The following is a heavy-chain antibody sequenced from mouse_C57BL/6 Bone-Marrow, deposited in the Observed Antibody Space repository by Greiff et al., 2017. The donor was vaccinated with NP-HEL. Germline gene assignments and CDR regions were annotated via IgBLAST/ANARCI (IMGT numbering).Heavy chain of an antibody. CDR3: VSGYYGYDGDYYAMDY. V-gene: IGHV10-3*01. CDR1: GFTFNTYA. CDR2: IRSKSSKYAT. J-gene: IGHJ4*01. D-gene: IGHD2-2*01. Sequence: EVHLVESGGGLVQPKGSLKLSCAASGFTFNTYAMHWVRQAPGKGLEWVARIRSKSSKYATYYADSVKDRFTISRDTSQSMLNLKMNNLKPEDTAMYYCVSGYYGYDGDYYAMDYWGQGTSVTVSS.